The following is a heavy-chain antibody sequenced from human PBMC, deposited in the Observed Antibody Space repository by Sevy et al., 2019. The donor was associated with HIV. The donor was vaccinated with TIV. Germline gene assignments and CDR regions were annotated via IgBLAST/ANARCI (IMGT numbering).Heavy chain of an antibody. CDR1: AFTFSRHW. CDR3: ARDERYCIGIICPHLFDY. CDR2: INQDGSEE. V-gene: IGHV3-7*01. D-gene: IGHD2-15*01. Sequence: GGSLRLSCAASAFTFSRHWMAWVRQVPGKGLEWVANINQDGSEEYYVDSVKGRFTISRDNTKNSLYLQMNSLRGEDTAVYYCARDERYCIGIICPHLFDYWGQGTLVTVSS. J-gene: IGHJ4*02.